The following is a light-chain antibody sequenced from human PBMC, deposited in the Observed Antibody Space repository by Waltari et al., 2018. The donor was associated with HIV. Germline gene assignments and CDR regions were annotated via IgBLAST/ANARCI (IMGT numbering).Light chain of an antibody. Sequence: DIQMTQSPPSLSASVGDRVTITCQASQDISNFLNWYQQKPGKAPKLLIYDASNLETGVPSRFSGSGSGTDFTFTISSLQPEDIATYYCQQYDNLPMYTFGQGTKLEI. CDR1: QDISNF. CDR2: DAS. CDR3: QQYDNLPMYT. V-gene: IGKV1-33*01. J-gene: IGKJ2*01.